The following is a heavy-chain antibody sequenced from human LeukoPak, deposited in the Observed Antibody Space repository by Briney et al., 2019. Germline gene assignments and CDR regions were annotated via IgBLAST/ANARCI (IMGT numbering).Heavy chain of an antibody. V-gene: IGHV4-4*07. D-gene: IGHD3-10*01. J-gene: IGHJ3*02. CDR3: ARGPWFNAFDI. Sequence: SETLSLTCTVSGGSISSSYWSWIRQSAGKGLEWIGRIYSSGTTNYNPSLKSRVTMSVDTSKNQFSLKLTSVTAADTAVYHCARGPWFNAFDIWGQGTMVIVS. CDR1: GGSISSSY. CDR2: IYSSGTT.